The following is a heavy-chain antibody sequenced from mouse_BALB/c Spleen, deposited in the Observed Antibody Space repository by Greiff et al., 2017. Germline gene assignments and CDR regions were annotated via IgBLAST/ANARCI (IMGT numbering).Heavy chain of an antibody. CDR1: GYSITSGYY. Sequence: EESGPGLVKPSQSLSLTCSVTGYSITSGYYWNWIRQFPGNKLEWMGYISYDGSNNYNPSLKNRISITRDTSKNQFFLKLNSVTTEDTATYYCARLGDYESYAMDYWGQGTSVTVSS. D-gene: IGHD2-4*01. V-gene: IGHV3-6*02. CDR2: ISYDGSN. J-gene: IGHJ4*01. CDR3: ARLGDYESYAMDY.